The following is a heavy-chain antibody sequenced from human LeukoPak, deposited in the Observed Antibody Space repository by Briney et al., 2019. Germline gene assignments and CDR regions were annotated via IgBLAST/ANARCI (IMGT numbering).Heavy chain of an antibody. V-gene: IGHV1-69*05. J-gene: IGHJ4*01. CDR3: ASIRVISGWELRHFYFDH. CDR1: GYTFTSYY. D-gene: IGHD1-26*01. CDR2: IIHIFGTA. Sequence: SVKVSCKASGYTFTSYYMHWVRQAPGQGLEWMGGIIHIFGTANYAQKFQGRVTITTDESTSTAYMELSSLRSEDTAVYYCASIRVISGWELRHFYFDHWGQGTLLTVSS.